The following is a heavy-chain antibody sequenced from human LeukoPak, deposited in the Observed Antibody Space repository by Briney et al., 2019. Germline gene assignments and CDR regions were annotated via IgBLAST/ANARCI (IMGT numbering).Heavy chain of an antibody. V-gene: IGHV3-23*01. CDR1: GFAFSAYA. CDR3: AKEGTAMTGEPHGDVVSTTVDGFDI. J-gene: IGHJ3*02. D-gene: IGHD5/OR15-5a*01. Sequence: PGGSLRLSCAASGFAFSAYAMSWVRHTPGKGLEWVSTVSGSGGRTFYVDSVRGRLPISRDNSKKTVSLQMNSLRLDDTAVYYCAKEGTAMTGEPHGDVVSTTVDGFDIRGRGSMATVSS. CDR2: VSGSGGRT.